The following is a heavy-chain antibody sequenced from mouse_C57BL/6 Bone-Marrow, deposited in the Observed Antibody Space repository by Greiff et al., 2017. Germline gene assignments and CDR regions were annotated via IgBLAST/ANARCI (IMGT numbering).Heavy chain of an antibody. CDR2: IHPNSGST. D-gene: IGHD2-4*01. CDR1: GYTFTSYW. V-gene: IGHV1-64*01. Sequence: QVQLQQPGAELVKPGASVKLSCKASGYTFTSYWMHWVKQRPGEGLEWIGMIHPNSGSTNYNEKFKSKATLTVDNSSSTAYMQLSSLTSEDSAVYYCAGSTMITTDGWYCDVWGTGTTVTVSS. J-gene: IGHJ1*03. CDR3: AGSTMITTDGWYCDV.